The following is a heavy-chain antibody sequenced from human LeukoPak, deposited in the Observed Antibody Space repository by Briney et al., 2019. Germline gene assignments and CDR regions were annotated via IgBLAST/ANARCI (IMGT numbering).Heavy chain of an antibody. V-gene: IGHV3-48*04. J-gene: IGHJ4*02. CDR2: ISSSSSSI. Sequence: GGSLRLSCAASGFTFSSYSMNWVRQAPGKGLEWVSYISSSSSSIYYADSVKGRFTISRDNARNSLYLQMNGLRAEDTAVYYCARVYTGSYRTDFVYWGQGTLVTVSS. D-gene: IGHD1-26*01. CDR3: ARVYTGSYRTDFVY. CDR1: GFTFSSYS.